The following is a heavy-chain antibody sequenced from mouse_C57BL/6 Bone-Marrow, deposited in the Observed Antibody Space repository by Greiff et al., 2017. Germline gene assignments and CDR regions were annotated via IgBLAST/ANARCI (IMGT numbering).Heavy chain of an antibody. J-gene: IGHJ1*03. D-gene: IGHD2-5*01. V-gene: IGHV1-9*01. CDR2: ILPGSGST. CDR1: GYTFTGYW. CDR3: ARKAYYSNYVDWYFDV. Sequence: VQLQQSGAELMKPGASVKLSCKATGYTFTGYWIAWVKQRPGHGLEWIGEILPGSGSTNYNEKFKGKATFTADTSSNTAYMQLSSLTTEDSAIYYCARKAYYSNYVDWYFDVWGTGTTVTVSS.